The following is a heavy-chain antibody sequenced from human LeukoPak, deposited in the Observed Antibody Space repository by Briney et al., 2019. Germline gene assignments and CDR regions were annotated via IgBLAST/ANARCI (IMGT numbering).Heavy chain of an antibody. D-gene: IGHD6-19*01. Sequence: PSETLSLTCAVYGGSFSGYHWNWIRQPPEKGLEWIGEISHRGSTNYNPSLKSRVTISVDTSKDQFSLRLTSVTAADTAVYYCARGLGIPVPGNDPHLAYWGQGTLVTVSS. V-gene: IGHV4-34*01. CDR1: GGSFSGYH. CDR3: ARGLGIPVPGNDPHLAY. J-gene: IGHJ4*02. CDR2: ISHRGST.